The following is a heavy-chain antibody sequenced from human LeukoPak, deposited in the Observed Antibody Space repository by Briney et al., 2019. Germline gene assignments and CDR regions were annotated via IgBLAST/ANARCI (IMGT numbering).Heavy chain of an antibody. Sequence: GGSLRLSCAASGFTFDDYGMSWVRQAPGKGLEWVAGINWNGGNTGYADSVKGRFTVSRDNAKNSLYLQMNSLRAEDTALYYCARFVVVTATKYYFDYWGQGTLVTVSS. J-gene: IGHJ4*02. CDR1: GFTFDDYG. D-gene: IGHD2-21*02. V-gene: IGHV3-20*04. CDR3: ARFVVVTATKYYFDY. CDR2: INWNGGNT.